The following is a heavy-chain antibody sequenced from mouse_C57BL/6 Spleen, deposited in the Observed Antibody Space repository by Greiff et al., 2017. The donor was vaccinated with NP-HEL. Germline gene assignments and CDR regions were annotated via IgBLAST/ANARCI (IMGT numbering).Heavy chain of an antibody. CDR3: ARAYYSNYDAMDY. CDR1: GYAFSSSW. D-gene: IGHD2-5*01. J-gene: IGHJ4*01. Sequence: VQLQQSGPELVKPGASVKISCKASGYAFSSSWMNWVKQRPGKGLEWIGRIYPGDGDTNYNGKFKGKATLTADKSSSTAYMQLSSLTSEDSAVYLCARAYYSNYDAMDYWGQGTSVTVSS. V-gene: IGHV1-82*01. CDR2: IYPGDGDT.